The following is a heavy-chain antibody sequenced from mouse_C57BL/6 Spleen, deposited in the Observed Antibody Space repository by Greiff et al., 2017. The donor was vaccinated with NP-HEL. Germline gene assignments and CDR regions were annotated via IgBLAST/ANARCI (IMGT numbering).Heavy chain of an antibody. CDR1: GYTFTDYY. CDR3: ARSTAYGSSYWYFDV. CDR2: IYPGSGNT. D-gene: IGHD1-1*01. Sequence: QVQLQQSGAELVRPGASVKLSCKASGYTFTDYYINWVKQRPGQGLEWIARIYPGSGNTYYNEKFKGKATLTAEKSSSTAYMQLSSLTSEDSAVYFCARSTAYGSSYWYFDVWGTGTTVTVSS. J-gene: IGHJ1*03. V-gene: IGHV1-76*01.